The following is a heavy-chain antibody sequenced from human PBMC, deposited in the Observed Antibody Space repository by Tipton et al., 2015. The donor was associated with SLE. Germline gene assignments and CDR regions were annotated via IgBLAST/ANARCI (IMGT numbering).Heavy chain of an antibody. D-gene: IGHD5-12*01. CDR1: GYTFTSYD. CDR2: ISAYNGNT. Sequence: QSGPEVKKPGASVRVSCKASGYTFTSYDISWVRQAPGQGLEWVGWISAYNGNTNYAQRLQGRVTLTTDTSTSTAYMELRSLTSDDTAVYYCARDPVYSASDLATFDYWGQGTLVTVSS. V-gene: IGHV1-18*01. CDR3: ARDPVYSASDLATFDY. J-gene: IGHJ4*02.